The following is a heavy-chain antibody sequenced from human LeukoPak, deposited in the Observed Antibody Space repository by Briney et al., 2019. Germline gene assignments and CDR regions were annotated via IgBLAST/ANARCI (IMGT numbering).Heavy chain of an antibody. CDR3: ARLTTVTNDAFDI. CDR1: GYSISSGYY. CDR2: IYHSGST. D-gene: IGHD4-17*01. Sequence: PSETLSLTCTVSGYSISSGYYWGWIRQPPGKGLEWIGSIYHSGSTYYNPSLKSRVTISVDTSKNQFSLKLSSVTAADTAVYYCARLTTVTNDAFDIWGQGTMVTVSS. J-gene: IGHJ3*02. V-gene: IGHV4-38-2*02.